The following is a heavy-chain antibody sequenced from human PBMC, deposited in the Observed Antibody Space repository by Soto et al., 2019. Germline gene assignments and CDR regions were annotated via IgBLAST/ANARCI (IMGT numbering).Heavy chain of an antibody. V-gene: IGHV4-30-4*02. Sequence: PSETLSLTCSVSGDSISGGTYFWSWVRQAPGKGPERIGYIDNSGTTLYTPSLKSRVSMSVDTSENQFSLQLTSVTAADTAIDYCARGGRYYYYWGQGTLVTVSS. CDR3: ARGGRYYYY. CDR1: GDSISGGTYF. J-gene: IGHJ4*01. CDR2: IDNSGTT. D-gene: IGHD1-1*01.